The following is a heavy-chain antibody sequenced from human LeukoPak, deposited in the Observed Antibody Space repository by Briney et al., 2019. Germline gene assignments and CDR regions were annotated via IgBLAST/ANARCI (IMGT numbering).Heavy chain of an antibody. CDR2: INPNSGGT. D-gene: IGHD3-9*01. V-gene: IGHV1-2*02. J-gene: IGHJ4*02. CDR1: GYTFTGYY. Sequence: GASVKVACKASGYTFTGYYMHWVRQAPGQGLEWMGWINPNSGGTNYAQKFQGGVTMTRETSISTAYMELTRLRSDDTAVYYCARGGRYYDILTGYLDRSSYFDYWGQGTLVTVSS. CDR3: ARGGRYYDILTGYLDRSSYFDY.